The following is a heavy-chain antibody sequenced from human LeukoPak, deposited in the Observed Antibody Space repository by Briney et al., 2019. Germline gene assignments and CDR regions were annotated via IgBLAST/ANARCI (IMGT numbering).Heavy chain of an antibody. D-gene: IGHD3-3*01. Sequence: SETLSLTCTASGGSISSYYWSWIRQPPGKGLEWIGYIYYSGSTNYNPSLKSRVTISVDTSKNQFSLKLSSVTAADTAVYYCAREDFDAFDIWGQGTMVTVSS. J-gene: IGHJ3*02. CDR1: GGSISSYY. CDR3: AREDFDAFDI. CDR2: IYYSGST. V-gene: IGHV4-59*01.